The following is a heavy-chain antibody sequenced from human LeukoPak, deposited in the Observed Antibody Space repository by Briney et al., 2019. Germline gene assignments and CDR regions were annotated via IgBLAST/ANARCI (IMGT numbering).Heavy chain of an antibody. CDR2: ISGSGGST. Sequence: PGGSLRLSCAASGFTFSSYAMSWVRQAPGKGLEWVSNISGSGGSTYYADSVKGRFTISRDNAKNSLYLQMNSLRAEDTAVYYCARGLGNYYDSSRYFDYWGQGTLVTVSS. CDR1: GFTFSSYA. V-gene: IGHV3-23*01. D-gene: IGHD3-22*01. CDR3: ARGLGNYYDSSRYFDY. J-gene: IGHJ4*02.